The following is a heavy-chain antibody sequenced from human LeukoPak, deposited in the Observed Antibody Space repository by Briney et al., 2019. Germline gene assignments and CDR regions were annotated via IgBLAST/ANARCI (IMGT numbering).Heavy chain of an antibody. CDR1: DDSISSSTDY. CDR2: LYYSGTT. J-gene: IGHJ3*02. V-gene: IGHV4-39*01. CDR3: ARHEWGITNAFNI. D-gene: IGHD1-14*01. Sequence: SETLSLTCIISDDSISSSTDYWGWIRQPPGKGLEWIGTLYYSGTTYYNPSLKSRVTISVAKKQFSLKLRSVTAADTAVYYCARHEWGITNAFNIWGQGTMVTVSS.